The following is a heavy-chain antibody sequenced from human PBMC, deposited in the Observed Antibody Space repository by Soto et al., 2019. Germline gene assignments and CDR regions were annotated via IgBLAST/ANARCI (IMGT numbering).Heavy chain of an antibody. CDR1: GYIFTNYW. V-gene: IGHV5-51*01. Sequence: PGESLKISCKGSGYIFTNYWIGWGRQRPGKGLEGMGIIYPGDSDTRYSPSSQGQVTISVDKSVSPAYLQWSSLKASDTAVYYCARDRVNWNYRRYGTDVWGQGTQVTVSS. J-gene: IGHJ6*02. CDR3: ARDRVNWNYRRYGTDV. CDR2: IYPGDSDT. D-gene: IGHD1-7*01.